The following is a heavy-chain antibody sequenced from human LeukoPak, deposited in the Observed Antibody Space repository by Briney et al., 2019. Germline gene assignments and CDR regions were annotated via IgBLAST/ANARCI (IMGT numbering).Heavy chain of an antibody. CDR1: GGSISSSSYY. Sequence: SETLSLTCTVSGGSISSSSYYWGWIRQPPGKGLEWIGSIYYSGSTYYNPSLKSRVTTSVDTSKNQFSLKLSSVTAADTAVYYCARKSRGRNWFDPWGQGTLVTVSS. D-gene: IGHD3-10*01. V-gene: IGHV4-39*01. CDR2: IYYSGST. CDR3: ARKSRGRNWFDP. J-gene: IGHJ5*02.